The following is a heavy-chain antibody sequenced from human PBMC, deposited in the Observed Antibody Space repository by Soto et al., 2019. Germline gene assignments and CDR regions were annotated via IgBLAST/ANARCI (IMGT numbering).Heavy chain of an antibody. D-gene: IGHD3-3*01. CDR1: GGSFGAYV. J-gene: IGHJ6*02. V-gene: IGHV1-69*06. CDR2: ITPLFGSP. CDR3: ARGGGGYDYWSTNYYYFGMDV. Sequence: QVQLVQSGAEVKKPGSSVKVSCQASGGSFGAYVISWVRQAPGEGLEWMGGITPLFGSPRYAQKFQARVTITADKSAGTSYMELRSLTSDDTAVYYCARGGGGYDYWSTNYYYFGMDVWGQGTAVTVSS.